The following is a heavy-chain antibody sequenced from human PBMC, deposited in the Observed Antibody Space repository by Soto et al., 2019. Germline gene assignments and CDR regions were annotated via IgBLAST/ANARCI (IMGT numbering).Heavy chain of an antibody. J-gene: IGHJ4*02. CDR2: ISGSGGST. D-gene: IGHD3-3*01. V-gene: IGHV3-23*01. CDR3: AKGTIFGVAEPLGY. CDR1: GFTFSSYA. Sequence: EVQLLESGGGLVQPGGSLRLSCAASGFTFSSYAMSWVRQAPGKGLEWVSAISGSGGSTYYADSVKGRFAISRDNSKNTLYLQMNSLRAEDTAVYYCAKGTIFGVAEPLGYWGQGTLVTVSS.